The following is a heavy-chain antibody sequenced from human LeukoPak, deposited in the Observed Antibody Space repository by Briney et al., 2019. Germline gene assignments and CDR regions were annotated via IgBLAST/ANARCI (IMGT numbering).Heavy chain of an antibody. CDR2: ISWNSGSI. CDR3: AKDKALVGANSFDY. D-gene: IGHD1-26*01. J-gene: IGHJ4*02. CDR1: GFTFDDYA. V-gene: IGHV3-9*01. Sequence: GGSLRLSCAASGFTFDDYAMHWVRQAPGKGLEWVSGISWNSGSIGYADSVKGRFTISRDNAKNSLYLQMNSLRAEDTALYYCAKDKALVGANSFDYWGQGTLVTVSS.